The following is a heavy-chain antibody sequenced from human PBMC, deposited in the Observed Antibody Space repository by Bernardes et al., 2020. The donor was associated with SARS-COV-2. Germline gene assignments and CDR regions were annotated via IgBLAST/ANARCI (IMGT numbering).Heavy chain of an antibody. Sequence: SETLSLTCTVSGGSISSYYWSWIRQPPGKGLEWIGYIYYSGSTNYNPSLKSRVTISIDTSKNQFSLKLTSVTAADTAVYYCARYCSSTSCSTVGAFDIWGKGTMVTVSS. CDR1: GGSISSYY. V-gene: IGHV4-59*01. CDR2: IYYSGST. CDR3: ARYCSSTSCSTVGAFDI. D-gene: IGHD2-2*01. J-gene: IGHJ3*02.